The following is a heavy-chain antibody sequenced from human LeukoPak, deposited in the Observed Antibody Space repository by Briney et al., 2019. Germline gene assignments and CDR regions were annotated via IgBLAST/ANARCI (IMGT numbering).Heavy chain of an antibody. Sequence: SQTLSLTCTVSSGSVSSGGYYWNWIRQHPGKGLGCIGYISYSGNTFYNPSLKSRVSISVDTSKNQFSLKLSSVTAADTAVYYCARAPSYYYDSSAYRQPGHFQHWGQGTLVTVSS. CDR3: ARAPSYYYDSSAYRQPGHFQH. V-gene: IGHV4-31*03. CDR1: SGSVSSGGYY. J-gene: IGHJ1*01. D-gene: IGHD3-22*01. CDR2: ISYSGNT.